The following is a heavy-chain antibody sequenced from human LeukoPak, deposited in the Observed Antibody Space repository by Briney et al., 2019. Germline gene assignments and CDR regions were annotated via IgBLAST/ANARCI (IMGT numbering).Heavy chain of an antibody. CDR3: ARHRLDRSSSSYYHYYMDV. J-gene: IGHJ6*03. D-gene: IGHD6-6*01. Sequence: SETLSLTCTVSGGSISSYYWSWIRQPPGKGLEWIGYIYTSGSTNYNPSLKSRVTISVDTSKNQFSLKLSSVTAADTPVYYCARHRLDRSSSSYYHYYMDVWGKGTTVTVSS. CDR1: GGSISSYY. V-gene: IGHV4-4*09. CDR2: IYTSGST.